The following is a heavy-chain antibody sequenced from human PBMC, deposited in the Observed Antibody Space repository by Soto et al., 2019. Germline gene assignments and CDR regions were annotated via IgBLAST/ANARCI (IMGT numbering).Heavy chain of an antibody. V-gene: IGHV4-28*01. J-gene: IGHJ4*02. CDR1: GYSISSSNW. D-gene: IGHD1-26*01. CDR2: IYYSGTT. CDR3: ARREIQGPIDY. Sequence: QVQLQESGPGLVKPSDTLSLTCAVSGYSISSSNWWGWIRQPPGKGLEWIGYIYYSGTTYYNPSLKRXXTXSXXTSKNQFSLTLTSVTAVDTAVSYWARREIQGPIDYWGQGTLVTVSS.